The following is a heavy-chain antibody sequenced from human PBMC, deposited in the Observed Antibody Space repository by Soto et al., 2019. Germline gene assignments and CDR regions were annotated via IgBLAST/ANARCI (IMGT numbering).Heavy chain of an antibody. CDR1: GYTFTNYY. J-gene: IGHJ4*02. D-gene: IGHD6-19*01. Sequence: QVQLVQSGAEVKKPGASVKVSCKASGYTFTNYYIHWVRQAPGQGLEWMGMINPSGGSTSYTRRFQCRVTLTRDTSTSTVYMELSSLRSEDTAVYYCARESQSSGWSWFDYWGQGTLVTVSS. CDR3: ARESQSSGWSWFDY. CDR2: INPSGGST. V-gene: IGHV1-46*01.